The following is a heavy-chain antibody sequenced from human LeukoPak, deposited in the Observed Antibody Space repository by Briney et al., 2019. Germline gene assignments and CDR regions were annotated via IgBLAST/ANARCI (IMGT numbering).Heavy chain of an antibody. Sequence: ASVKVSCKASGYTFTSYAMNWVRQAPGQGLEWMGWMNPNSGNTGYAQKFQGRVTMTRNTSISTAYMELSSLRSEDTAVYYCARVPPRIAAAGTGNYWGQGTLVTVSS. J-gene: IGHJ4*02. V-gene: IGHV1-8*02. D-gene: IGHD6-13*01. CDR3: ARVPPRIAAAGTGNY. CDR2: MNPNSGNT. CDR1: GYTFTSYA.